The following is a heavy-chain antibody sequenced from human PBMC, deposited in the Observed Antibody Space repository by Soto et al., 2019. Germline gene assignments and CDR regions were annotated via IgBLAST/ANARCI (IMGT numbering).Heavy chain of an antibody. D-gene: IGHD2-2*02. J-gene: IGHJ6*02. V-gene: IGHV4-31*03. Sequence: SDTLSLSCTVSCVSISSGGYYWSWIRQHPGKGLEWIGYIYYSGSTYYNPSLKRRVTISVDTSKNQFSLKLSSVTAADTAVYYCARGVGYCSSTSCYTTYYGMDVWGQGTTATVSS. CDR1: CVSISSGGYY. CDR2: IYYSGST. CDR3: ARGVGYCSSTSCYTTYYGMDV.